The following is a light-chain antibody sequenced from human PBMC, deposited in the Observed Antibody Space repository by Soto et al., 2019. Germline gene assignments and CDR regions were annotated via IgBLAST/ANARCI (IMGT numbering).Light chain of an antibody. V-gene: IGLV1-51*01. Sequence: QSALTQPASVSGSPGQSITISCTGTSSDVGGYNYVSWYQQLPGTAPKLLIYDNNKRASGIPDRFSDSKSGTSATLGITGLQTGDEADYYCGTWDSSLSAYVFGTGTKLTVL. CDR2: DNN. CDR1: SSDVGGYNY. J-gene: IGLJ1*01. CDR3: GTWDSSLSAYV.